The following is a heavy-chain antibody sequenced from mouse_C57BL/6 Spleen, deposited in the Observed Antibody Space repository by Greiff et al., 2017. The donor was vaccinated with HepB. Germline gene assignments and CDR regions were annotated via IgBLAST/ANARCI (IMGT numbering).Heavy chain of an antibody. CDR1: GYTFTSYW. CDR3: ASYGNYVGDY. J-gene: IGHJ4*01. V-gene: IGHV1-59*01. CDR2: IDPSDSYT. D-gene: IGHD2-1*01. Sequence: QVQLQQSGAELVRPGTSVKLSCKASGYTFTSYWMHWVKQRPGQGLEWIGVIDPSDSYTNYNQKFKGKATLTVDTSSSTAYMQLSSLTSEDSAVYYCASYGNYVGDYWGQGTSVTVSS.